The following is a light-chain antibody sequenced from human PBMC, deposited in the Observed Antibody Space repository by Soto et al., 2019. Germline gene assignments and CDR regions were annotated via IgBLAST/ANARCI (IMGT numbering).Light chain of an antibody. J-gene: IGLJ3*02. CDR1: SSDVGAYNY. CDR2: EVS. CDR3: SSYTSSTTLWV. V-gene: IGLV2-14*01. Sequence: QSALTQPASVSGSPGQSITISCTGTSSDVGAYNYVSWYQQHPGKAPKLMIYEVSNRPSGVSNRFSASKSGNTASLTISGLQAEDEADYYCSSYTSSTTLWVFGGGTKVTVL.